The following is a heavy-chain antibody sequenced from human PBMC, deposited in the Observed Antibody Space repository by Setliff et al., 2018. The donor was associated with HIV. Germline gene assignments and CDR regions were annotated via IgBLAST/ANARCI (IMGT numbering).Heavy chain of an antibody. CDR2: IDDTGRKT. D-gene: IGHD3-3*01. CDR1: GFTFRSYD. V-gene: IGHV3-23*05. J-gene: IGHJ3*01. CDR3: AKLPTIYGVADSFDV. Sequence: GSLRLSCVASGFTFRSYDMSWVRQAPGKGLEWVSGIDDTGRKTDYADSVKGRFTISRDNSKNTLYLQMHSLRVDDTASYYCAKLPTIYGVADSFDVWGQGTTVTVSS.